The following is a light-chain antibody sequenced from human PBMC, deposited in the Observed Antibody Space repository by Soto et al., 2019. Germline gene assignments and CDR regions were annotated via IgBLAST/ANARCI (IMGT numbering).Light chain of an antibody. CDR3: ASYLTTSPLEV. CDR1: ISDIGSHNY. CDR2: EVH. Sequence: QYVLTQPASVSWSPGESITVSCCGSISDIGSHNYVSWYRQYPGEAPRLLIYEVHYRPSGVSSRFSGSKSGNTASLTISGLQAADEADYYCASYLTTSPLEVFGTGTKVTVL. V-gene: IGLV2-14*01. J-gene: IGLJ1*01.